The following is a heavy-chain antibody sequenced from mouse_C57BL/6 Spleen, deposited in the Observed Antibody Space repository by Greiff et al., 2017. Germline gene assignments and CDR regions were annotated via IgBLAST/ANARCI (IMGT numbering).Heavy chain of an antibody. CDR1: GYTFTSYW. Sequence: QVQLQQPGAELVKPGASVKMSCKASGYTFTSYWITWVKQRPGQGLEWIGDIYPGSGSTNYNEKFKSKATLTVDTASSTAYLQLSSLTSEDSAVYYCARYDYDENFDYWGQGTTLTVSS. CDR2: IYPGSGST. CDR3: ARYDYDENFDY. J-gene: IGHJ2*01. D-gene: IGHD2-4*01. V-gene: IGHV1-55*01.